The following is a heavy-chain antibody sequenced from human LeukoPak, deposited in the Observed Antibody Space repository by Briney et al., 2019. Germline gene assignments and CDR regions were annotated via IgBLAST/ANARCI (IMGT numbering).Heavy chain of an antibody. Sequence: PPETLSLTSTVSVGSINIDYWSWIRLPPEKGLGCIGYTYYSGSTNYNPSLKSRVTISLDTSESQFSLELTSVTAADTHVYYCARDAEAASGFMDVWGKGTTVTVSS. V-gene: IGHV4-59*01. CDR2: TYYSGST. D-gene: IGHD6-13*01. J-gene: IGHJ6*03. CDR3: ARDAEAASGFMDV. CDR1: VGSINIDY.